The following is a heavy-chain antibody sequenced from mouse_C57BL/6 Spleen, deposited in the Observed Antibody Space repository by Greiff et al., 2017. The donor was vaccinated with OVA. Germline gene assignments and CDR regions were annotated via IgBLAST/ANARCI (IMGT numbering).Heavy chain of an antibody. Sequence: QVQLQQSGPELVKPGASVKISCKASGYAFSSSWMNWVKQRPGKGLEWIGRIYPGDGDTNYNGKFKGKATLTADKSSSTAYMQLSSLTSEDSAVYFCARGTGILDDWGQGTSVTVSS. V-gene: IGHV1-82*01. D-gene: IGHD4-1*01. CDR1: GYAFSSSW. CDR2: IYPGDGDT. CDR3: ARGTGILDD. J-gene: IGHJ4*01.